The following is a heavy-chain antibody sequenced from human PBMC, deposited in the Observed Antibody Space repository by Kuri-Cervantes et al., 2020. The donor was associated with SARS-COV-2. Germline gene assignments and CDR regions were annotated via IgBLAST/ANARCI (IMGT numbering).Heavy chain of an antibody. D-gene: IGHD1-1*01. CDR3: AKGGVQGSEGYYYGMDV. Sequence: GESLKISCAVSGFTFSSYGMHWVRQAPGKGLEWVAFIRYDGSNKYYADSVKGRFTISRDNSMNTLYLQMNSLRAEDTAVYYCAKGGVQGSEGYYYGMDVWGQGTTVTVSS. CDR2: IRYDGSNK. V-gene: IGHV3-30*02. J-gene: IGHJ6*02. CDR1: GFTFSSYG.